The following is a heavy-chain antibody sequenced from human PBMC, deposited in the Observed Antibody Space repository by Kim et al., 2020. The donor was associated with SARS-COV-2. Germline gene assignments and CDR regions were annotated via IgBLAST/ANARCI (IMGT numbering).Heavy chain of an antibody. J-gene: IGHJ6*02. V-gene: IGHV4-31*03. D-gene: IGHD3-9*01. CDR1: GGSISSGGYY. CDR2: IYYSGST. Sequence: SETLSLTCTVSGGSISSGGYYWSWIRQHPGKGLEWIGYIYYSGSTYYNPSLKSRVTISVDTSKNQFSLKLSSVTAADTAVYYCARGLSTIFTREPGGMDVWGQGTTVTVSS. CDR3: ARGLSTIFTREPGGMDV.